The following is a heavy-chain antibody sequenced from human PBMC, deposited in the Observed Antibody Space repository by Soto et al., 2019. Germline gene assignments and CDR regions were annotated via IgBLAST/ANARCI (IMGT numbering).Heavy chain of an antibody. CDR1: GGFISSSSYY. D-gene: IGHD6-13*01. Sequence: QLQLQESGPGLVKPSETLSLTCTVSGGFISSSSYYWGWIRQPPGKGLEWIGSIYYSGSTYYNPSLKSRVTISVDTSKNQFSLKLSSVTAADTAVYYCARRWRAAAGSEYFDYWGQGTLVTVSS. CDR3: ARRWRAAAGSEYFDY. J-gene: IGHJ4*02. V-gene: IGHV4-39*01. CDR2: IYYSGST.